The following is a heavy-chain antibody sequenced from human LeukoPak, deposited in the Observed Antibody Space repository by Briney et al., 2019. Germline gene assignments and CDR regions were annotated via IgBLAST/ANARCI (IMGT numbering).Heavy chain of an antibody. D-gene: IGHD3-22*01. CDR3: AILNRYYYDSSGYYRGSNWFDP. J-gene: IGHJ5*02. V-gene: IGHV4-30-4*08. CDR1: GFTFSSYA. CDR2: IYYSGST. Sequence: LRLSCAASGFTFSSYAMSWIRQPPGKGLEWIGYIYYSGSTYYNPSLKSRVTISVDTSKNQFSLKLSSVTAADTAVYYCAILNRYYYDSSGYYRGSNWFDPWGQGTLVTVSS.